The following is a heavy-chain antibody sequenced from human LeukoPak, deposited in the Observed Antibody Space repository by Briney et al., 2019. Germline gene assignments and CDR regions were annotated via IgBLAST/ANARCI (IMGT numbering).Heavy chain of an antibody. CDR2: LSGSGGTT. CDR1: GFTFSSYA. J-gene: IGHJ4*02. V-gene: IGHV3-23*01. CDR3: AKEGRWLQERGFDY. D-gene: IGHD5-24*01. Sequence: GGSLRLSCAASGFTFSSYAMSWVRQAPGKGLEWVSGLSGSGGTTHYADSVKGRFTISRDNSKNTLYLQMNNLRAEDTAQYYCAKEGRWLQERGFDYWGQGTLVTVSS.